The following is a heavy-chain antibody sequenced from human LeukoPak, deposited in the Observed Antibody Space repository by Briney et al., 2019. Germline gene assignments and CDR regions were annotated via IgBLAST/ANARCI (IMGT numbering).Heavy chain of an antibody. CDR3: ARENSFITMIPHYFDY. Sequence: SETLSLTCTVSGGSISSSSYYWGWIRQPPGKGLEWVGSIYYSGSTYYNPSLTSRVTISVDTSKNQFSLKLSSVTAADTAVYYCARENSFITMIPHYFDYWGQGTLVTVSS. J-gene: IGHJ4*02. CDR1: GGSISSSSYY. CDR2: IYYSGST. V-gene: IGHV4-39*07. D-gene: IGHD3-22*01.